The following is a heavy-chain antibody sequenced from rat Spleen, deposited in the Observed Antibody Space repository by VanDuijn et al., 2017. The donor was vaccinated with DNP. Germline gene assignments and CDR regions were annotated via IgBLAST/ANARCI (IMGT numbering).Heavy chain of an antibody. V-gene: IGHV5-7*01. CDR3: AGRIRGSFAF. CDR1: GFTFSDYN. D-gene: IGHD4-4*01. CDR2: ISYDGRST. J-gene: IGHJ3*01. Sequence: EVQLVESGGGLVQPGGSLKLSCAASGFTFSDYNMAWVRQAPKKGLEWVATISYDGRSTYYRDSVKGRFTISRDSTNSPLYLQMDSLRSEDTATYYCAGRIRGSFAFWGQGTLVTVS.